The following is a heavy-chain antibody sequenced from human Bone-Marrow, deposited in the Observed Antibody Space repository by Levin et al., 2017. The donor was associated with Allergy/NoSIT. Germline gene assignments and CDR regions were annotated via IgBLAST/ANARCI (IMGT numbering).Heavy chain of an antibody. CDR3: ARGDAPSSGYTFDY. V-gene: IGHV1-2*02. J-gene: IGHJ4*02. D-gene: IGHD3-22*01. CDR1: GYTFTGHY. CDR2: INPNSVGT. Sequence: GESLKISCKASGYTFTGHYMHWVRQAPGQGLEWMGWINPNSVGTNSAQKFQGRVAMTRDTSISTAYMELSRLRSDETAVYYCARGDAPSSGYTFDYWGQGTLVTVSS.